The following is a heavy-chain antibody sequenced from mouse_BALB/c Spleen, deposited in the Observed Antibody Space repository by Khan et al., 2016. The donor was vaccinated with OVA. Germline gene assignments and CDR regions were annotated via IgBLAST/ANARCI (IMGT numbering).Heavy chain of an antibody. CDR1: GYTFTSYW. CDR3: ARDRIDY. CDR2: INPTSGYT. Sequence: QVQLKQSGAELAKPGASVKMSCTASGYTFTSYWMHWIKQRPGQGLEWTGYINPTSGYTDYNQKFKDKATLTADKSSSTAYMQLSSLTSDDSAVYYCARDRIDYWGQGTALTVSS. V-gene: IGHV1-7*01. J-gene: IGHJ2*01.